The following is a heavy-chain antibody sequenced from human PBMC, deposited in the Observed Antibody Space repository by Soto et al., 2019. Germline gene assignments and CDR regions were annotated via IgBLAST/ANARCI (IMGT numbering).Heavy chain of an antibody. J-gene: IGHJ3*02. CDR3: ARDRGYSTFDM. CDR1: GFTFSSYW. V-gene: IGHV3-7*01. D-gene: IGHD2-2*01. CDR2: MKEDGSEK. Sequence: GGSLRLSCGASGFTFSSYWMSWVRQAPGKGLEWVANMKEDGSEKNYVDSVKGRFTISRDNAENSLYLQMNSLRAEDTAVYYCARDRGYSTFDMWAQGTIVIVSS.